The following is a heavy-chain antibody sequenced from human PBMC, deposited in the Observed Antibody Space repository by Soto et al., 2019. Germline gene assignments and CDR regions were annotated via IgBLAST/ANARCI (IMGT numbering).Heavy chain of an antibody. V-gene: IGHV1-18*01. Sequence: GASVKVSCKSSGYPFTHYGITWIRQAPGQGLEWMGWISPFNGNTNYGQTLQGRVTLTTETSTSTVYMELRSLRSDDTAMYYCARDQSFDRTYYYGIDVWGQGTTVTVSS. CDR2: ISPFNGNT. CDR1: GYPFTHYG. D-gene: IGHD3-16*01. J-gene: IGHJ6*02. CDR3: ARDQSFDRTYYYGIDV.